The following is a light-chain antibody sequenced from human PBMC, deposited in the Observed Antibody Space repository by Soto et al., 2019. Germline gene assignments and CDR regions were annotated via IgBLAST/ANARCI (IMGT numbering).Light chain of an antibody. Sequence: DIQMTQSPSSVSASVVDRVTITFLASQDISTWLAWYQKTPGEAPKLLIYDASSLQSGVPSTFSGSGSGTDFTLTINSLHPEDFATYYCLQVYNFPRTFGQGTKVDI. CDR1: QDISTW. V-gene: IGKV1-12*01. CDR2: DAS. CDR3: LQVYNFPRT. J-gene: IGKJ1*01.